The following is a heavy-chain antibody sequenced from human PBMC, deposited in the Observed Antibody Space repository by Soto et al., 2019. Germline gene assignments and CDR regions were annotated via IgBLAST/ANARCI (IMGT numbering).Heavy chain of an antibody. CDR3: ARVRGGYCSGGSCYSGGYYYYYYGMDV. V-gene: IGHV4-34*01. J-gene: IGHJ6*02. Sequence: ETLSLTCAVYGGSFSGYYWSWIRQPPGKGLEWIGEINHSGSTNYNPSLKSRVTISVDTSKNQFSLKLSSVTAADTAVYYCARVRGGYCSGGSCYSGGYYYYYYGMDVWGQGTTVTVSS. CDR1: GGSFSGYY. D-gene: IGHD2-15*01. CDR2: INHSGST.